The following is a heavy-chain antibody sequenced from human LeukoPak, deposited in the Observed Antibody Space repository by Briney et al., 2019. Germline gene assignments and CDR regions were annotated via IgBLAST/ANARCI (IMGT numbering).Heavy chain of an antibody. CDR2: INPNSGGT. Sequence: GASVKVSCKASGYTFIGYYIHWVRQGPGQGLEWMGRINPNSGGTDSAQKFQGRVTMTRDTSTSTAYMELNSLRSDDTAVYYCARVRAIAGTTGGWFDPWGQGTLVIVSS. D-gene: IGHD1-20*01. J-gene: IGHJ5*02. CDR3: ARVRAIAGTTGGWFDP. CDR1: GYTFIGYY. V-gene: IGHV1-2*06.